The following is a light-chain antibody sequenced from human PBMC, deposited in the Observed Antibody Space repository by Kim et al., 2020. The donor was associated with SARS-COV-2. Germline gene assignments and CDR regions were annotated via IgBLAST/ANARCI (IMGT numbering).Light chain of an antibody. Sequence: SPRSSGYSNYKVDWYQQRPGKGPRFVMRVGTGGIVGSKGDGIPDRFSVLGSGLNRYLTIKNIQEEDESDYHCGADHGSGSNFVYVFGTGTKVTVL. CDR3: GADHGSGSNFVYV. CDR1: SGYSNYK. J-gene: IGLJ1*01. CDR2: VGTGGIVG. V-gene: IGLV9-49*01.